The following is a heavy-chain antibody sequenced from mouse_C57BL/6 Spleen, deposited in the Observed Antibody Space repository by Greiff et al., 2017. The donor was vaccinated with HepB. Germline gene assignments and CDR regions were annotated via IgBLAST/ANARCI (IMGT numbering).Heavy chain of an antibody. Sequence: QVQLQQPGAELVRPGSSVKLSCKASGYTFTSYWKDWVKQRPGQGLEWIGNIYPSDSETHYNQKFKDKATLTVDKSSSTAYMQLSSLTSEDSAVYCCALYSSGGYWGQGTTLTVSS. CDR3: ALYSSGGY. CDR2: IYPSDSET. V-gene: IGHV1-61*01. J-gene: IGHJ2*01. CDR1: GYTFTSYW. D-gene: IGHD1-1*01.